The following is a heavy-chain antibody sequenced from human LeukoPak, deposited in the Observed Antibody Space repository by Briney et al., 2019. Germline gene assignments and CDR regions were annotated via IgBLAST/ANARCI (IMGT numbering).Heavy chain of an antibody. CDR2: MNPNSGNT. V-gene: IGHV1-8*01. J-gene: IGHJ4*02. CDR1: GYTFTSYD. CDR3: AIAVNGEGGYFDY. D-gene: IGHD4-17*01. Sequence: ASVKVSCKASGYTFTSYDINWVRPATGQGLEWMGWMNPNSGNTGYAQKFQGRVTMTRNTSISTAYTELSSLRSADTAVNYGAIAVNGEGGYFDYWGQGTLVTVSS.